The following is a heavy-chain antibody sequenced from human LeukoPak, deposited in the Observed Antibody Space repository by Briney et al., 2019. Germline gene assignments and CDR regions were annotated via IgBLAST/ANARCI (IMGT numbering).Heavy chain of an antibody. J-gene: IGHJ4*02. Sequence: PGGSLRLSCAASGFTFSNFALSWVRRAPGKGLEWVSAISGSGGATYYADYVKGRFTISRDNSKNTLSLQMNSLRAGDAAVYYCAKEARIVTSGAEFDFWGQGTLVTVSS. CDR1: GFTFSNFA. D-gene: IGHD2-21*01. CDR3: AKEARIVTSGAEFDF. V-gene: IGHV3-23*01. CDR2: ISGSGGAT.